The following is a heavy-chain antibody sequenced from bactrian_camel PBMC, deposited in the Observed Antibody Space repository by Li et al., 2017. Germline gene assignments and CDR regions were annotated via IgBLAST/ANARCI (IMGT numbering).Heavy chain of an antibody. CDR1: RYTYCNYD. Sequence: HVQLVESGGGSVQAGGSLRLSCAASRYTYCNYDMTWYRQAPGKEREFVSAIDSEGRTRYADSVKGRFTISQDNTKVTLYLNMTSLKSEDTAVYYCAAEGWGPVMSTMGRTTFGNWGQGTQVTVS. CDR2: IDSEGRT. J-gene: IGHJ6*01. V-gene: IGHV3S53*01. CDR3: AAEGWGPVMSTMGRTTFGN. D-gene: IGHD3*01.